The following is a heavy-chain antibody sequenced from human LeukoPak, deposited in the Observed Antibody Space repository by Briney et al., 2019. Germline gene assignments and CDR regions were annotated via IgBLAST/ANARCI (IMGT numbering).Heavy chain of an antibody. CDR1: GFTVSSNY. V-gene: IGHV3-53*01. Sequence: GGSLRLSCAASGFTVSSNYMGWVRQAPGKGPEWVSVIYSGGSTYYADSVKGRFTISRDNSKNTLYLQMNSLRAEDTAVFYCARVEAVAAIGYYFNYWGQGTLVTVSS. CDR3: ARVEAVAAIGYYFNY. D-gene: IGHD5-24*01. J-gene: IGHJ4*02. CDR2: IYSGGST.